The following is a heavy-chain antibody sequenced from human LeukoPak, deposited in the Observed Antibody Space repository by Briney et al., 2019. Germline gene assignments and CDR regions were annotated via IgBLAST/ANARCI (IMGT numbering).Heavy chain of an antibody. D-gene: IGHD5-12*01. Sequence: SVKVSRKASGGTFSSYAISWVRQAPGQGLEWMGRIIPILGIANYAQKFQGRVTITADKSTSTAYMELSSLRSEDTAVYYCASTDIVATIRGYYFDYWGQGTLVTVSS. CDR2: IIPILGIA. CDR1: GGTFSSYA. J-gene: IGHJ4*02. CDR3: ASTDIVATIRGYYFDY. V-gene: IGHV1-69*04.